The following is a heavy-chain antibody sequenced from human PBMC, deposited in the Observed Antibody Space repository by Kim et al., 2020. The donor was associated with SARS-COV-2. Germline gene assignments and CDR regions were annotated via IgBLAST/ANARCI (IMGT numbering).Heavy chain of an antibody. J-gene: IGHJ5*02. CDR1: GGTFSSYA. Sequence: KVSCKASGGTFSSYAISWVRQAPGQGLEWMGRIIPILGIANYAQKFQGRVTITADKSTSTAYMELSSLRSEDTAVYYCARDTGVVAAAGTGWFDPWGQGTLVTVSS. D-gene: IGHD6-13*01. CDR2: IIPILGIA. CDR3: ARDTGVVAAAGTGWFDP. V-gene: IGHV1-69*04.